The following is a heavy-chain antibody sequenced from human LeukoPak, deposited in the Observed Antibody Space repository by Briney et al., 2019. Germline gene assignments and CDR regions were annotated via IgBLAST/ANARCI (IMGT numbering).Heavy chain of an antibody. CDR3: VRVLSGSWDWFDP. CDR1: GFTFSRYC. CDR2: INPDGSTT. D-gene: IGHD3-22*01. J-gene: IGHJ5*02. Sequence: ESLRLSCAASGFTFSRYCIHWVRQAPGKGLEWVSRINPDGSTTTYADSVKGRFTISRDNAKNTVYLQMNSLRAEDTALYHCVRVLSGSWDWFDPWGQGTLVTVSS. V-gene: IGHV3-74*01.